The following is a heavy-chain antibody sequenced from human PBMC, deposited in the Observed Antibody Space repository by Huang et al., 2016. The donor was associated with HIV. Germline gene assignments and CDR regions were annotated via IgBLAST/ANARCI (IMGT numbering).Heavy chain of an antibody. CDR3: ATGFDVFFDF. D-gene: IGHD3-9*01. CDR1: EYTLTELS. Sequence: QVQLVQSRAEVMKPGASVKVSCKVSEYTLTELSIHWVRQPPGKGLEWMGGLDPEIGETIYAQKFQGRVTMTEDTSTETAFMELSGLRPEDTAVYYCATGFDVFFDFWGQGTLVTVSS. CDR2: LDPEIGET. J-gene: IGHJ4*02. V-gene: IGHV1-24*01.